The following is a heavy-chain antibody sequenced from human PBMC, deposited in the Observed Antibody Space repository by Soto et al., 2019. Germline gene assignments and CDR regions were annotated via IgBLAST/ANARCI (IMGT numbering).Heavy chain of an antibody. CDR2: INPETGNT. V-gene: IGHV1-8*02. CDR3: ARGVWGYSSSWYYFPWWFDP. J-gene: IGHJ5*02. D-gene: IGHD6-13*01. CDR1: GYTFTCYY. Sequence: ASVKVSCKASGYTFTCYYGHWGREAPGQGLEWMGWINPETGNTGYAQKFQGRVTMTRNTSISTAYMELSSLRSEDTAVYYCARGVWGYSSSWYYFPWWFDPWGQGTLVTVSS.